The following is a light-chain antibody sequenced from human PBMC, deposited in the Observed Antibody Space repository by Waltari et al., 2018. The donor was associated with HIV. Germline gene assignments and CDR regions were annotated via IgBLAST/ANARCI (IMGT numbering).Light chain of an antibody. Sequence: QSVLTQPPSVPGAPGQRVTIPCPGTSSNIGAGYEVHWYQQFPGSVPRLLIYDNTNRPSGVPDRFSGSKSGTSASLAISGLQAEDEADYYCQSYDSSLKVIFGGGTKVTVL. CDR1: SSNIGAGYE. CDR2: DNT. CDR3: QSYDSSLKVI. J-gene: IGLJ2*01. V-gene: IGLV1-40*01.